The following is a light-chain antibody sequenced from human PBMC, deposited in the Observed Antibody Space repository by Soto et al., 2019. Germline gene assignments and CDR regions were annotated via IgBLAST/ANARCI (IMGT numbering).Light chain of an antibody. V-gene: IGKV3-11*01. CDR2: DSS. CDR3: QHRSNWPPFT. CDR1: QSVSIY. J-gene: IGKJ5*01. Sequence: EIVLTQSPATLSLSPGERATLSCRASQSVSIYLAWYQQKPAQAPRLLIYDSSNRPAGIPARFSARGSGTDFTLLISNREPEDSAVYYCQHRSNWPPFTFGQGTRLEIK.